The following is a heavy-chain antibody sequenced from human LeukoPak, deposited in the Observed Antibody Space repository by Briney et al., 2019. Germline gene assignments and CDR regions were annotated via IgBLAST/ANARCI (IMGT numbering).Heavy chain of an antibody. Sequence: GRSLRLSCAASGFTFSSYGMHWVRQASGKGLEWVGRIRSKANSYATAYAASVKGRFTISRDDSKNTAYLQMNSLKTEDTAVYYCTRRHDILTGYYFVYWGQGTLVTVSS. D-gene: IGHD3-9*01. CDR3: TRRHDILTGYYFVY. CDR2: IRSKANSYAT. CDR1: GFTFSSYG. V-gene: IGHV3-73*01. J-gene: IGHJ4*02.